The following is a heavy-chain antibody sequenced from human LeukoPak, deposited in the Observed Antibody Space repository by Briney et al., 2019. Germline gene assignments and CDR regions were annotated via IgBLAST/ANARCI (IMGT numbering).Heavy chain of an antibody. D-gene: IGHD3-10*01. Sequence: SETLSLTSTVSGGSISSYYWSWIRQPPGKGLEWIGYIYYSGSTNYNPSLKSRVTISVDTSKNQFSLKLSSVTAADTAVYYCAREQANYYGSGSYAFDYWGQGTLVTVSS. J-gene: IGHJ4*02. CDR3: AREQANYYGSGSYAFDY. CDR1: GGSISSYY. CDR2: IYYSGST. V-gene: IGHV4-59*08.